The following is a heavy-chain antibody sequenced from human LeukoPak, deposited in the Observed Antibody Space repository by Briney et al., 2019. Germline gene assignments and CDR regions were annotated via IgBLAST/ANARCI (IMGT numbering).Heavy chain of an antibody. J-gene: IGHJ3*02. D-gene: IGHD6-13*01. CDR1: GFTFSSYS. CDR2: ISSSSSTI. CDR3: AREETGIAAAGRDAFDI. Sequence: QAGGSLRLSCAASGFTFSSYSMNWVRQAPGKGLEWVSYISSSSSTIYYADSVKGRFTISRDNAKNSLYLQMNSLRAEDTAVYYCAREETGIAAAGRDAFDIWGQGTMVTVSS. V-gene: IGHV3-48*01.